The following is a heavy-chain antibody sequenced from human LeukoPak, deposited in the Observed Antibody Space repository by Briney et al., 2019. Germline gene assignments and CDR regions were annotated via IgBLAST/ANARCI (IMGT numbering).Heavy chain of an antibody. D-gene: IGHD6-6*01. CDR1: GFTFSSYW. Sequence: PGGSLRLSCAASGFTFSSYWMSWVRQAPGKGLEWVANIKQDGSEKYYVDSVKGRFTISRDNAKNSLYLQMNSLRADDTAVYYCARDPSRRLSDYWGQGTLVTVSS. J-gene: IGHJ4*02. CDR3: ARDPSRRLSDY. CDR2: IKQDGSEK. V-gene: IGHV3-7*03.